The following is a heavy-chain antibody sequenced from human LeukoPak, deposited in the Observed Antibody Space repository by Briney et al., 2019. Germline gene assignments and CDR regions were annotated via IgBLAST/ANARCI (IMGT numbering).Heavy chain of an antibody. Sequence: AGGSLRLSCATSGLTFDDYAMHWVRQAPGKGLEWVSGISWNSGSIGYADSVKGRFTISRDNAKNSLYLQMNSLRAEDTALYYCAKDMGGGGVGAYYYYGMDVWGQGTTVTVSS. D-gene: IGHD1-26*01. CDR3: AKDMGGGGVGAYYYYGMDV. CDR2: ISWNSGSI. CDR1: GLTFDDYA. J-gene: IGHJ6*02. V-gene: IGHV3-9*01.